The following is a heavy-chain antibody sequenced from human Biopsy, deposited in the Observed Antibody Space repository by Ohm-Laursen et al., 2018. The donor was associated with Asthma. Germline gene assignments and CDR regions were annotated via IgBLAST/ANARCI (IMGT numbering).Heavy chain of an antibody. D-gene: IGHD4-17*01. V-gene: IGHV1-24*01. CDR2: HDHEEGGT. CDR1: GYSLTDLS. J-gene: IGHJ4*02. Sequence: ASVKVSCKISGYSLTDLSTHWVRQAPGQGLEWMGGHDHEEGGTVNARRFQDRVTMTEDTSTDTAYMELSSLSSDGTAVYYCASDFPKDYVRYNFQFWGQGTLVTVSS. CDR3: ASDFPKDYVRYNFQF.